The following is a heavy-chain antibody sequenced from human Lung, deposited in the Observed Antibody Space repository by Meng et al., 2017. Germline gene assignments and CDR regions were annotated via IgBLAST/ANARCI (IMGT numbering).Heavy chain of an antibody. V-gene: IGHV4-34*01. CDR1: GGSFSDYY. D-gene: IGHD4-11*01. J-gene: IGHJ4*02. CDR2: INHSGST. Sequence: HLQRWGAGLLTPSETLSPPCVVSGGSFSDYYWSWIRQPPGKGLEWIVEINHSGSTNYNPSLESRATISVDTSQNNLSLKLSSVTAADSAVYYCARGPTTMAHDFDYWGQGTLVTVSS. CDR3: ARGPTTMAHDFDY.